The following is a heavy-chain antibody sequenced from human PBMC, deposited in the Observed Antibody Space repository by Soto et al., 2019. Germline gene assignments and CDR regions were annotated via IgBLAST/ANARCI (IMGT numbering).Heavy chain of an antibody. D-gene: IGHD6-25*01. V-gene: IGHV4-34*01. Sequence: PSETLSLTCVVYGGSFSGYYWSWIRQPPGKGLEWIGEINHSGSTNYNPSLKSRVTISVDTSKNQFSLKLSSVTAADTAVYYCARGGGDDYYYYMDVWGKGTTVTVSS. CDR3: ARGGGDDYYYYMDV. CDR2: INHSGST. J-gene: IGHJ6*03. CDR1: GGSFSGYY.